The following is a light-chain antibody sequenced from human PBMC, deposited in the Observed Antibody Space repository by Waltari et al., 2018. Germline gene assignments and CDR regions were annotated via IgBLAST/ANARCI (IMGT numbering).Light chain of an antibody. J-gene: IGKJ1*01. Sequence: EIMLTQSPGTLSLSPGERATLSCRASQSIGRYLVWYHQKPGQAPRLLMYEASRRATGIPDRFSGSGSGTDFSLTISRLEPEDFAVYYCQNHERLPATFGQGTKVEIK. V-gene: IGKV3-20*01. CDR3: QNHERLPAT. CDR1: QSIGRY. CDR2: EAS.